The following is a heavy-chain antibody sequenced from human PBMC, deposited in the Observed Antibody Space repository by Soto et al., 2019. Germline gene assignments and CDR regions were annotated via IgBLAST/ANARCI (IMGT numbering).Heavy chain of an antibody. CDR1: GFTFSSYA. D-gene: IGHD3-10*01. CDR3: VKGYIGLLWFGELLSDYFDY. V-gene: IGHV3-64D*08. CDR2: ISSNGGST. J-gene: IGHJ4*02. Sequence: QPGGSLRLSCSASGFTFSSYAMHWVRQAPGKGLEYVSAISSNGGSTYYADSVKGRFTISRDNSKNTLYLQMSSLRAEDTAVYYCVKGYIGLLWFGELLSDYFDYWGQGTLVTVSS.